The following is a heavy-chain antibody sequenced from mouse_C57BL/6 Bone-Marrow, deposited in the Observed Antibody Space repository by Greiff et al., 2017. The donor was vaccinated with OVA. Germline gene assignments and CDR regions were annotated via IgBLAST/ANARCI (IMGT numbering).Heavy chain of an antibody. CDR3: ARVLTTVVANGYFDV. J-gene: IGHJ1*03. Sequence: VQLQQPGAELVKPGASVKLSCKASGYTFTSYWMHWVKQRPGRGLEWIGRIDPNSGGTKYNEKFKSKATLTVDKPSSTAYMQLSILTSEDSAVYYCARVLTTVVANGYFDVWGTGTTVTVSS. CDR2: IDPNSGGT. CDR1: GYTFTSYW. V-gene: IGHV1-72*01. D-gene: IGHD1-1*01.